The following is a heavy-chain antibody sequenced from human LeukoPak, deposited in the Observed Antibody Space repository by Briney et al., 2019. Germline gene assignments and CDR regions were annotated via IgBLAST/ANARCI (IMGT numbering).Heavy chain of an antibody. CDR3: ARGYPLGYSSSCGWFDP. D-gene: IGHD6-13*01. V-gene: IGHV4-34*01. CDR1: GGSFSGYY. CDR2: INHSGST. J-gene: IGHJ5*02. Sequence: SETLSLTCAVYGGSFSGYYWSWIRQPPGKGLEWIGEINHSGSTNYNLSLKSRVTISVDTSKNQFSLKLSSVTAADTAVYYCARGYPLGYSSSCGWFDPWGQGTLVTVSS.